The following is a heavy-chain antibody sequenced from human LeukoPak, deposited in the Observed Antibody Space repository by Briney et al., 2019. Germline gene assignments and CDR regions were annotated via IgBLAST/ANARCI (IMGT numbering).Heavy chain of an antibody. V-gene: IGHV4-34*01. D-gene: IGHD3-10*01. CDR3: ARGRPLWFGELTRRCYFDY. CDR1: GGSSSGYY. J-gene: IGHJ4*02. Sequence: SKTLSLTCAVYGGSSSGYYWSWIRQPPGKGLEWMGEINHSGSTNYNPSLKSRVTISVDTSKNQFSLKLSSVTAADTAVYYCARGRPLWFGELTRRCYFDYWGQGTLVTVSS. CDR2: INHSGST.